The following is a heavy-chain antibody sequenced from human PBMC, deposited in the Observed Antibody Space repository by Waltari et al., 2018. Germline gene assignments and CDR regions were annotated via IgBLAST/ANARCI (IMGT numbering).Heavy chain of an antibody. CDR1: GGSISSGGYY. J-gene: IGHJ3*02. V-gene: IGHV4-31*03. Sequence: QVQLQESGPGLVKPSQTLSLTCTVSGGSISSGGYYWSWIRKHPGKGLEWIGYIYYSGSTYYNPSLKSRVTISVDTSKNQFSLKLSSVTAADTAVYYCARVSMVRGVILGPDAFDIWGQGTMVTVSS. CDR2: IYYSGST. D-gene: IGHD3-10*01. CDR3: ARVSMVRGVILGPDAFDI.